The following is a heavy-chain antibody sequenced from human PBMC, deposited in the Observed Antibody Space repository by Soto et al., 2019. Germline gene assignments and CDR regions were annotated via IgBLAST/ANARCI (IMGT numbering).Heavy chain of an antibody. D-gene: IGHD6-19*01. CDR1: GGSISSYY. J-gene: IGHJ4*02. CDR2: IYYSGST. Sequence: QVQLQESGPGLVKPSETLSLTCTVSGGSISSYYWSWIRQPPGKGLEWIGYIYYSGSTNYNPSLKSRVTISVDTSKNQFSLKLSSVTAADTAVYYCARESGAISGWSAFFDYWGQGTLVTVSS. V-gene: IGHV4-59*01. CDR3: ARESGAISGWSAFFDY.